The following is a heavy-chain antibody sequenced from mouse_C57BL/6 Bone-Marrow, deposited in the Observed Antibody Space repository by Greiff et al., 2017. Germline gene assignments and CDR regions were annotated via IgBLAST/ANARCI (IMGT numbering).Heavy chain of an antibody. CDR2: IYPGDGDT. CDR3: AREVYYGSSYGYFDV. J-gene: IGHJ1*03. V-gene: IGHV1-82*01. Sequence: QVQLQQSGPELVKPGASVKISCKASGYAFSSSWMNWVKQRPGKCLEWLGRIYPGDGDTNYNGKFKGKATLTADKSSSTAYMQLSSLTSEDSAVYCGAREVYYGSSYGYFDVWGTGTTVTVSS. D-gene: IGHD1-1*01. CDR1: GYAFSSSW.